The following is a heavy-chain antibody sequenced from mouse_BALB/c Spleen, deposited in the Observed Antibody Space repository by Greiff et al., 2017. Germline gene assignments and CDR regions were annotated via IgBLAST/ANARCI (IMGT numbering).Heavy chain of an antibody. D-gene: IGHD2-4*01. CDR1: GFSLTGYG. J-gene: IGHJ4*01. Sequence: QVQLKESGPGLVAPSQSLSITCIVSGFSLTGYGVNWVRQPPGKGLEWLGMIWGDGSTDYNSALKSRLSISKDNSKSQVFLKMNSLQTDDTARYYCARDQGYYDPFYAMDYWGQGTSVTVSS. CDR2: IWGDGST. CDR3: ARDQGYYDPFYAMDY. V-gene: IGHV2-6-7*01.